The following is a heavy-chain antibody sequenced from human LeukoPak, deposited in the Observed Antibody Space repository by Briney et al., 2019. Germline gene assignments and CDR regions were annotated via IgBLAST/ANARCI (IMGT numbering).Heavy chain of an antibody. CDR2: ISGSGGTT. J-gene: IGHJ3*02. V-gene: IGHV3-23*01. CDR1: GFTFSSYA. D-gene: IGHD6-25*01. Sequence: GGSLRLSCAASGFTFSSYAMSWVRQAPGKGLEWVSLISGSGGTTYYADSVKGRFTISRDNAKNSLYLQMNSLRAKDTAVYYCASFSRQRDPSAYDAFDIWGQGTMVTVSS. CDR3: ASFSRQRDPSAYDAFDI.